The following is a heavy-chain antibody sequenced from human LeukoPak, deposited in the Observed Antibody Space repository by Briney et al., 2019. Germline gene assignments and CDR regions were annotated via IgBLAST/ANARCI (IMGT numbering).Heavy chain of an antibody. CDR2: TYPGDSDT. J-gene: IGHJ5*02. D-gene: IGHD3-10*01. CDR1: GYSFTSYW. CDR3: ARSPWFEEFSPNWFDP. V-gene: IGHV5-51*01. Sequence: GESLKISCKGSGYSFTSYWIGWVRQMPGKGLEWMGTTYPGDSDTRYSPSFQGQVTISADNSFSTAYLQWSSLKASDTAIYYCARSPWFEEFSPNWFDPWGQGTLVTVSS.